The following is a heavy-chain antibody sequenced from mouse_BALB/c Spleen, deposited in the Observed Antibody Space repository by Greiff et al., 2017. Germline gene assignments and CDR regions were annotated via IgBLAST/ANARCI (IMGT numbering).Heavy chain of an antibody. D-gene: IGHD2-4*01. J-gene: IGHJ4*01. Sequence: VKLMESGAELVRPGSSVKISCKASGYAFSSYWMNWVKQRPGQGLEWIGQIYPGDGDTNYNGKFKGKATLTADKSSSTAYMQLSSLTSEDSAVYFCAPYDYDRSMDYWGQGTSVTVSS. CDR3: APYDYDRSMDY. CDR2: IYPGDGDT. V-gene: IGHV1-80*01. CDR1: GYAFSSYW.